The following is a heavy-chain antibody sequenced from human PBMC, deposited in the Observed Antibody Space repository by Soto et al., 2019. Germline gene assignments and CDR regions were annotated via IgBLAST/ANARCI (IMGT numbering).Heavy chain of an antibody. Sequence: GGSLRLACAAQGLTCGSHWMTWVRQDPGKGLEWVANIKQDGSEKYYVDSVKGRFTISRDNAKDSLFLQMNSLRAEDTAVYYCATHPYSSGWHSWGQGT. CDR1: GLTCGSHW. CDR3: ATHPYSSGWHS. D-gene: IGHD6-25*01. CDR2: IKQDGSEK. V-gene: IGHV3-7*02. J-gene: IGHJ4*02.